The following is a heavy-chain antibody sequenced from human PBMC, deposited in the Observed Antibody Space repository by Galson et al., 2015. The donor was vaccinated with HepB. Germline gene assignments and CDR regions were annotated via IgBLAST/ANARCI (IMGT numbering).Heavy chain of an antibody. V-gene: IGHV1-2*06. CDR2: IDPNSGGT. CDR3: ARDNDILTGYHAD. J-gene: IGHJ4*02. CDR1: GYTFSNYF. D-gene: IGHD3-9*01. Sequence: SVKVSCKASGYTFSNYFIHWVRQAPGQGLEWMGRIDPNSGGTNFAQRFQGRVTMARDTSLSTAYMELSRLRSDDTAVYYCARDNDILTGYHADWGQGTLVTVSS.